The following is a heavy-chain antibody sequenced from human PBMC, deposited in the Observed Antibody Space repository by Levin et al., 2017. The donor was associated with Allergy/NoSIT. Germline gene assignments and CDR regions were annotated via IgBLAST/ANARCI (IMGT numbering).Heavy chain of an antibody. Sequence: SETLSLTCNVSGGSLDTYYWTWVRQPPGKGLEWIGRISYTGAINYNPSLKSRVTMSVHMSTNHFSLRMTSVTAADTAVYYCARIAFSFGRDQWGQGTLVTVSS. J-gene: IGHJ4*02. CDR2: ISYTGAI. CDR1: GGSLDTYY. D-gene: IGHD3-3*01. V-gene: IGHV4-4*07. CDR3: ARIAFSFGRDQ.